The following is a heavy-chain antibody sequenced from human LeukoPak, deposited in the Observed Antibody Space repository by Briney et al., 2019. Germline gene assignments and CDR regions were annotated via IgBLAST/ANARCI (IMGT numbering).Heavy chain of an antibody. D-gene: IGHD6-19*01. CDR2: IYYSGST. CDR1: GGSISSCDHY. Sequence: PSETLSLTCTVSGGSISSCDHYWSWIRQPPGKGLEWIVYIYYSGSTYYNPSLKSRVTISVDTSKNQFSLKLSSVTAADTAVYYCARVAVADADYWGQGTLVTVSS. V-gene: IGHV4-30-4*01. J-gene: IGHJ4*02. CDR3: ARVAVADADY.